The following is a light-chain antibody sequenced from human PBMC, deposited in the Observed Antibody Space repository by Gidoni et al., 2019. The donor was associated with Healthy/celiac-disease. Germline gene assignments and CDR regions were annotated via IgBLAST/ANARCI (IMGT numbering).Light chain of an antibody. CDR1: SSDVGSYNR. J-gene: IGLJ2*01. Sequence: QSALPQPPSVSGSPGQSVTISCTGTSSDVGSYNRVSWYQQPPGTPPKLMIYEVSNRPSGVPDRFSGSKSGNTASLTISGLQAEDEADYYCSLYTSSSVVFGGGTKLTVL. V-gene: IGLV2-18*01. CDR2: EVS. CDR3: SLYTSSSVV.